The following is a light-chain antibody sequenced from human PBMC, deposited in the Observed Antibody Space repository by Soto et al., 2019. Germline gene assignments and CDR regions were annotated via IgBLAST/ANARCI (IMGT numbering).Light chain of an antibody. CDR3: QQSYRTPPIT. Sequence: DIQMTQSPSTLSASVVDTVTITCRASQSISTWLAWYQQKPGKAPNLLIYDASNLESGVPSRFSGSGSGTDFTLTISSLQPEDFATYYCQQSYRTPPITFGQGTRLEI. CDR1: QSISTW. J-gene: IGKJ5*01. CDR2: DAS. V-gene: IGKV1-39*01.